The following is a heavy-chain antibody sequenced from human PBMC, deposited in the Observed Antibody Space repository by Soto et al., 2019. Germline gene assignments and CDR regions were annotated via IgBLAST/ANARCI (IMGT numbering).Heavy chain of an antibody. J-gene: IGHJ4*02. CDR3: AKSGGPPASLDVYFAY. CDR1: GFTFASYT. CDR2: INSGGDTT. D-gene: IGHD2-2*01. V-gene: IGHV3-23*01. Sequence: EVQLLESGGGMVQPGESLRLSCAASGFTFASYTMTWVRQAPGKGLEWVSTINSGGDTTYYSDSVKGRFTISRDSPKNTLFLLMTSLRAEDTAVYYCAKSGGPPASLDVYFAYWGQGTLVTVSP.